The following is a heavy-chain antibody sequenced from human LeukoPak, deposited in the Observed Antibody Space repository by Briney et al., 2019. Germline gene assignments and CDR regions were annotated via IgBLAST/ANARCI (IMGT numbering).Heavy chain of an antibody. V-gene: IGHV3-33*08. Sequence: PGGSLRLSCAASGFTFSSYAMSWVRQAPGKGLEWVAVIWYDGSNKYYGDSVKGRFTISRDNSKNTLYLQMNSLRAEDTAVYYCARDGLGADGMDVWGQGTTVTVSS. CDR2: IWYDGSNK. J-gene: IGHJ6*02. CDR3: ARDGLGADGMDV. CDR1: GFTFSSYA. D-gene: IGHD3-16*01.